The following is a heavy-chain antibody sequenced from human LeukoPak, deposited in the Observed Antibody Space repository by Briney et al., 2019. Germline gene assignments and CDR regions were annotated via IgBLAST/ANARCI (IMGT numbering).Heavy chain of an antibody. J-gene: IGHJ5*02. CDR1: LYPLDDYG. CDR2: INWNGGNT. V-gene: IGHV3-20*03. D-gene: IGHD6-19*01. CDR3: ARGKEYSSGLYWFDP. Sequence: GESLMLSFAAHLYPLDDYGMGSVRQTPGKVQEWDHRINWNGGNTGYADSVKGRVTISRDNAKNSLYLQMNSLRAEDTALYYCARGKEYSSGLYWFDPWGQGALVTDSS.